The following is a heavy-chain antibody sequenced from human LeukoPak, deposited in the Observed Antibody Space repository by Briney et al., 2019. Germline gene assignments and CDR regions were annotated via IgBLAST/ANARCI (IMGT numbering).Heavy chain of an antibody. CDR1: GFTFSSHG. V-gene: IGHV3-23*01. CDR3: TKEVGAAGATWNIDS. J-gene: IGHJ4*02. Sequence: GGTLRLSCAASGFTFSSHGMNWVRQAPGKGLEWVSGISGNGAIKYYSDSVKGRFTISRDNSKYTLYLQINSLRAEDTAVYYCTKEVGAAGATWNIDSWGQGTLVTVSS. D-gene: IGHD1/OR15-1a*01. CDR2: ISGNGAIK.